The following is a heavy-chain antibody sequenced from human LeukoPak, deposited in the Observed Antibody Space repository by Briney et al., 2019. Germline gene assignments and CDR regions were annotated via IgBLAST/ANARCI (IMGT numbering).Heavy chain of an antibody. V-gene: IGHV1-18*01. Sequence: ASVKVSCKASGYTFTNYGISWVRQAPGKGLQFVGWISAYSGDTNYVQELQGRVTMSTDTSTSTAYMELRSLRSDDTAVYYCVRDDPRTLNTIYGVVPIDDTFDIWGQGTKVTVS. CDR3: VRDDPRTLNTIYGVVPIDDTFDI. CDR2: ISAYSGDT. D-gene: IGHD3-3*01. CDR1: GYTFTNYG. J-gene: IGHJ3*02.